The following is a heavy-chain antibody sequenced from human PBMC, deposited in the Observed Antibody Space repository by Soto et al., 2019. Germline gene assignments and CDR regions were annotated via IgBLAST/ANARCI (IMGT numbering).Heavy chain of an antibody. CDR1: GYTFTSYA. CDR3: ARDLGVATTFDY. D-gene: IGHD2-15*01. J-gene: IGHJ4*02. CDR2: INAGNGNT. Sequence: VKVSCKASGYTFTSYAMHWVRQAPGQRLEWMGWINAGNGNTKYSQKFQGRVTITRDTSASTAYMELSSLRSEDTAVYYCARDLGVATTFDYWGQGTLVTVSS. V-gene: IGHV1-3*01.